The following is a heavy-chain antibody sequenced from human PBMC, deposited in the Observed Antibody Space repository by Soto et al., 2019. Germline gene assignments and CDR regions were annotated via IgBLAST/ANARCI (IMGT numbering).Heavy chain of an antibody. V-gene: IGHV4-59*01. D-gene: IGHD6-13*01. Sequence: WTWFRQPPGKGLEWIAYIYSSGSTSYNPSLKSRVTISIDTSKNQFSLKVNSVTAEDTAVYYCARVTSSPHSGYFDYWGQGALITV. CDR2: IYSSGST. J-gene: IGHJ4*02. CDR3: ARVTSSPHSGYFDY.